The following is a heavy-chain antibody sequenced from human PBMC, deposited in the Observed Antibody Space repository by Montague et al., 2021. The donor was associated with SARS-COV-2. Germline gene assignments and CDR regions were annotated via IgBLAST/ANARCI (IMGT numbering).Heavy chain of an antibody. CDR3: ARWAALIYYYGLDV. J-gene: IGHJ6*02. CDR1: GATITSGRYY. D-gene: IGHD3-10*01. CDR2: IYYNGST. Sequence: TLSLTCTVSGATITSGRYYWTWIRQHPGKGLEYIGNIYYNGSTYYNPSLKSRLTMSVDMSKNQFSLKLRSVTAAGTAMYFCARWAALIYYYGLDVWGRGTTVTVSS. V-gene: IGHV4-31*03.